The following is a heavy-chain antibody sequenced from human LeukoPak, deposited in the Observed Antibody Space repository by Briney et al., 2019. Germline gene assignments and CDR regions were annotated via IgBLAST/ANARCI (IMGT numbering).Heavy chain of an antibody. J-gene: IGHJ4*02. CDR2: IYYSGST. CDR3: ARRSSSGWYEISFDY. V-gene: IGHV4-39*01. CDR1: GGSISSSSYY. D-gene: IGHD6-19*01. Sequence: SETLSLTCTVSGGSISSSSYYWGWIRQPPGKGLEWIGSIYYSGSTYYNPSLKSRVTISVDTSKNQFSLKLSSVTAADTAVYYCARRSSSGWYEISFDYWGQGTLVTVSS.